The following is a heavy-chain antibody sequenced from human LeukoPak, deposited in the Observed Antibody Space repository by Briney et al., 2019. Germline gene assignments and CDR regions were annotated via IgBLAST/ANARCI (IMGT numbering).Heavy chain of an antibody. CDR1: GFTFSSYS. J-gene: IGHJ5*02. V-gene: IGHV3-21*01. Sequence: PGGSLILSCPASGFTFSSYSMNWVRQAPGKGLEWVSSISTSSSYIYYADSVKGRFTISRDNARNSLYLQMNTLRAEDTAVYSCARGADGVSSNSRGWFDPWGQGTLVTVSS. CDR2: ISTSSSYI. CDR3: ARGADGVSSNSRGWFDP. D-gene: IGHD2-15*01.